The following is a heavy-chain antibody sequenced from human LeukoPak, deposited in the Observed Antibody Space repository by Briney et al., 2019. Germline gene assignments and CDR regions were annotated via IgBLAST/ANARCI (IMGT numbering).Heavy chain of an antibody. Sequence: GGSLRLSCAASGFTFSTHAMAWVRQAPGKGLDWVSAISGDGGTTYYADSVKGRFTISRSNSKNTLYLQMNSLRAEDTAVYYCAIQYPGWGQGTLVTVSS. CDR1: GFTFSTHA. J-gene: IGHJ4*02. D-gene: IGHD4-11*01. V-gene: IGHV3-23*01. CDR3: AIQYPG. CDR2: ISGDGGTT.